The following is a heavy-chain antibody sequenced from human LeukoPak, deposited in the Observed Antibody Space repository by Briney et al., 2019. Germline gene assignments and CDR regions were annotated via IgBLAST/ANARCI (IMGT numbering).Heavy chain of an antibody. CDR2: IYYSGST. D-gene: IGHD1-14*01. CDR3: ARHWAETTGPYAFDF. Sequence: SETLSLTCIVSGASINSYYWSWIRQPPGKGLEWIGYIYYSGSTNYNPSLKSRVTISVDTSKNHFSLKLTSVTAADTAVYYCARHWAETTGPYAFDFWGQGTMVTVSS. J-gene: IGHJ3*01. CDR1: GASINSYY. V-gene: IGHV4-59*01.